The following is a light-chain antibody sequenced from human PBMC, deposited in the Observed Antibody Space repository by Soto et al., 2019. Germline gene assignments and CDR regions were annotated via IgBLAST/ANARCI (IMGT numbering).Light chain of an antibody. CDR3: QQYGDSPKYT. CDR1: QSVDSSY. J-gene: IGKJ2*01. V-gene: IGKV3-20*01. Sequence: EIVLTQSPGTLSLSPGGRATLSCRAGQSVDSSYLAWYQQKPGQAPRLLIYATSTRAAGTPDRFSGSGSGTDFTLTITRLEPEDFAVYYCQQYGDSPKYTFAQGTKVDIK. CDR2: ATS.